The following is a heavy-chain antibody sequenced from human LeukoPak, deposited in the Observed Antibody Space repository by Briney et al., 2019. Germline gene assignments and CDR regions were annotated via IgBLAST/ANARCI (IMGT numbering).Heavy chain of an antibody. CDR3: TRHSYYYDSSGYYDFDY. CDR1: GFTFSGSA. Sequence: PGRSLRLSCAASGFTFSGSAMHWVRQASGKGLEWVGRIRSKADSYATAYAASVKGRVTISRDDSKNTAYLQMNSLKTEDTAVYYCTRHSYYYDSSGYYDFDYWGQGTLVTVSS. J-gene: IGHJ4*02. V-gene: IGHV3-73*01. D-gene: IGHD3-22*01. CDR2: IRSKADSYAT.